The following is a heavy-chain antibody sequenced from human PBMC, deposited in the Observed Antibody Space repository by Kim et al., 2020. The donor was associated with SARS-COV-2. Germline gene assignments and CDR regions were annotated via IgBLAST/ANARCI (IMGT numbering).Heavy chain of an antibody. Sequence: SETLSLTCTVSGGSISSSSYYWGWIRQPPGKGLEWIGSIYYSGSTYYNPSLKSRVTISVDTSKNQFSLKLSSVTAADTAVYYCARHHYGSGSYYPVRKLGWFDPWGQGTLVTVSS. J-gene: IGHJ5*02. CDR2: IYYSGST. CDR3: ARHHYGSGSYYPVRKLGWFDP. CDR1: GGSISSSSYY. V-gene: IGHV4-39*01. D-gene: IGHD3-10*01.